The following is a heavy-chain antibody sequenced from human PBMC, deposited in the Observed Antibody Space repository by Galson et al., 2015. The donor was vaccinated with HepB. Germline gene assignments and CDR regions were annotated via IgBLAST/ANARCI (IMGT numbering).Heavy chain of an antibody. CDR1: GFTFSSYA. J-gene: IGHJ4*02. Sequence: SLRLSCAASGFTFSSYAMSWVRQASGKGLEWVSGISGSGANTYYADSVKGRFTISRDNSKSTLYLQMNSLRVEDTAVYYCAKDGHTSTWSTGGFDYWGQGSLVTVSS. D-gene: IGHD6-13*01. CDR3: AKDGHTSTWSTGGFDY. V-gene: IGHV3-23*01. CDR2: ISGSGANT.